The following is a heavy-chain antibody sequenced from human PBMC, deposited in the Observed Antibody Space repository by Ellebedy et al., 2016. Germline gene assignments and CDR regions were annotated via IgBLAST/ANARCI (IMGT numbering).Heavy chain of an antibody. Sequence: GGSLRLSCAASGFTFSDHYMDWVRQAPGKGLEWVGFIRSKAYGGTTEYAASVKGRFTISRDNSKNTLYLQMNSLRAEDTAVYYCAKDRDIVVVVAALFDYWGQGTLVTVSS. V-gene: IGHV3-71*01. J-gene: IGHJ4*02. CDR2: IRSKAYGGTT. CDR1: GFTFSDHY. CDR3: AKDRDIVVVVAALFDY. D-gene: IGHD2-15*01.